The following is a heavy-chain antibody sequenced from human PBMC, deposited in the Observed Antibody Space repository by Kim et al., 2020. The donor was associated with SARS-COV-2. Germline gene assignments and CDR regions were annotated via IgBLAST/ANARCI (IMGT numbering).Heavy chain of an antibody. CDR2: IRSKVYSYAT. J-gene: IGHJ3*01. D-gene: IGHD1-1*01. CDR1: GFTFSDSP. CDR3: NRIPGTTLAFWDPFDV. Sequence: GGSLRLSCAASGFTFSDSPINWVRQASGKGLEWVGRIRSKVYSYATSYAASVKVRFTISSDDSESTAYLQMHSLKTEDTAVYYCNRIPGTTLAFWDPFDV. V-gene: IGHV3-73*01.